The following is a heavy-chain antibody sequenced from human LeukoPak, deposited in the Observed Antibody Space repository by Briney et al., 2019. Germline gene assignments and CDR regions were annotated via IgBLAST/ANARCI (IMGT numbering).Heavy chain of an antibody. Sequence: SETLSLTCAVYGGSFSGYYWSWIRQPPGKGPEWIGEINHSGSTNYNPSLKSRVTISVDTSKNQFSLKLSSVTAADTAVYYCARPNSGSYLGAFDIWGQGTMVTVSS. J-gene: IGHJ3*02. CDR3: ARPNSGSYLGAFDI. V-gene: IGHV4-34*01. CDR2: INHSGST. CDR1: GGSFSGYY. D-gene: IGHD1-26*01.